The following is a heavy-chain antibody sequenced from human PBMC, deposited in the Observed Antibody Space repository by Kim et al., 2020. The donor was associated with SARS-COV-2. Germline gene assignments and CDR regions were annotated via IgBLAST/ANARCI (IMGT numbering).Heavy chain of an antibody. Sequence: SVKGRFTISRDNSKNKLYLQMNSLRAEDTAVYYCAKDQEGLYDILTGGDYWGQGTLVTVSS. J-gene: IGHJ4*02. D-gene: IGHD3-9*01. V-gene: IGHV3-23*01. CDR3: AKDQEGLYDILTGGDY.